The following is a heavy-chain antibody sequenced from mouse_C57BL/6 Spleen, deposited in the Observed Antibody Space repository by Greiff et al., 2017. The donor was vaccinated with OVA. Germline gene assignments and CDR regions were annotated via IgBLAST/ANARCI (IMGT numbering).Heavy chain of an antibody. CDR1: GYTFTGYW. V-gene: IGHV1-9*01. CDR3: AGNGYDEAMDY. Sequence: QVQLQQSGAELMKPGASVKLSCKATGYTFTGYWIEWVKQRPGHGLEWIGEILPGSGSTNHNEKFKGKATFTADTSSNTAYMQLSSLTTEDSAIYYCAGNGYDEAMDYWGQGTSVTVSS. D-gene: IGHD2-2*01. CDR2: ILPGSGST. J-gene: IGHJ4*01.